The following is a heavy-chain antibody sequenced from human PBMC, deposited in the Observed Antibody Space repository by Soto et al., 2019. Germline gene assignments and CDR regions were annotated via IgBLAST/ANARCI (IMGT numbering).Heavy chain of an antibody. V-gene: IGHV4-31*03. CDR2: IHYSGST. D-gene: IGHD2-21*02. CDR3: ARESLAYCGGDCYSSPFDY. Sequence: QVQLQESGPGLVKPSQTLSLTCTVSGGSISSDDYYWSGIRQHPGKGLEWIGYIHYSGSTFYNPSIKSRVTTSVDTSKGQFSLKLSSVTAADTAVYYCARESLAYCGGDCYSSPFDYWGQGVLVTVSS. J-gene: IGHJ4*02. CDR1: GGSISSDDYY.